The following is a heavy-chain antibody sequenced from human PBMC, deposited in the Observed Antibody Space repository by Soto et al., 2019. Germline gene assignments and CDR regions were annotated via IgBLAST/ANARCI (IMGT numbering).Heavy chain of an antibody. CDR2: ISYDGSNK. V-gene: IGHV3-30-3*01. CDR1: GFTFSSYA. Sequence: GGSLRHSCAASGFTFSSYAMHWVRQAPGKGLGWVAVISYDGSNKYYADSVKGRFTISRDNSKNTLYLQMNSLRAEDTAVYYCARGGVVVPAAHHYYYGMDVWGQGTTVTVSS. CDR3: ARGGVVVPAAHHYYYGMDV. D-gene: IGHD2-2*01. J-gene: IGHJ6*02.